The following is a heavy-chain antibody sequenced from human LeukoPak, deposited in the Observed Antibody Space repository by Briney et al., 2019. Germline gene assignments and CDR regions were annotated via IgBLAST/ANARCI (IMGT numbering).Heavy chain of an antibody. CDR2: IYPGDSDT. CDR1: GYSFTSYW. Sequence: GESLKISCKGSGYSFTSYWIGWVRQMPGKGLEWMGIIYPGDSDTRYSPSFQGQVTIPADKSISTAYLQWSSLKASDTAMYYCARTHSYGSGSYYYYYMDVWGKGTTVTVSS. D-gene: IGHD3-10*01. J-gene: IGHJ6*03. V-gene: IGHV5-51*01. CDR3: ARTHSYGSGSYYYYYMDV.